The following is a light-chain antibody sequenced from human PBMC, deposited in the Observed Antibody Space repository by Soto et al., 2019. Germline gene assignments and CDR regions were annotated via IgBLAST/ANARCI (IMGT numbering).Light chain of an antibody. CDR1: NIGSKS. CDR2: DDS. V-gene: IGLV3-21*02. J-gene: IGLJ2*01. CDR3: QVWDSSSDLVV. Sequence: SYELTQPPSVSVAPGQTARITCGGNNIGSKSVHWYQQKPGQAPVLVVYDDSDRPSGIAERFSGSNSGNTATLTISRVEAGDEDDYYCQVWDSSSDLVVFGGGTKVTVL.